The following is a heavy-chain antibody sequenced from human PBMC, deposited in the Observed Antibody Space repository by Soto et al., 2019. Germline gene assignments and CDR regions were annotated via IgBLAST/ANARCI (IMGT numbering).Heavy chain of an antibody. Sequence: SETLSLTCAVYGGSFSGYYWSWIRQPPGKGLEWIGEINHSGSTNYNPSLKSRVTISVDTSKNQFSLKLSSVTAADTAVYYCARDKGGNSTFDYWGQGTLVTVSS. CDR1: GGSFSGYY. CDR2: INHSGST. CDR3: ARDKGGNSTFDY. V-gene: IGHV4-34*01. J-gene: IGHJ4*02. D-gene: IGHD2-21*02.